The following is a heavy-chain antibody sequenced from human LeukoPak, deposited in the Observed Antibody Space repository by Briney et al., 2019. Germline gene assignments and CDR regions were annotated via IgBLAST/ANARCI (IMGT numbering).Heavy chain of an antibody. Sequence: GGSLRLSCAASGFTFSSYAMSWVRQAPGKGLEWVGHIKNKAHGGTTDYAAPVKGRFTISRDDSKNTLYLQMNSLKTEDTAVYYCTTVYHNAHNDIGHWGQGTLVTVSS. D-gene: IGHD3-9*01. J-gene: IGHJ4*02. CDR2: IKNKAHGGTT. V-gene: IGHV3-15*01. CDR1: GFTFSSYA. CDR3: TTVYHNAHNDIGH.